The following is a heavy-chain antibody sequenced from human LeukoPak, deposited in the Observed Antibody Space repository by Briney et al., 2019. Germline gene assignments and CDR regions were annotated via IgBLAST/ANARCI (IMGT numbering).Heavy chain of an antibody. CDR3: TSDYGLYYYYMAL. D-gene: IGHD4/OR15-4a*01. V-gene: IGHV3-23*01. CDR1: GFTFSSYA. J-gene: IGHJ6*03. Sequence: GGSLRLSCAASGFTFSSYAMSWVRQAPGKGLEWVSAISGSGGSTYYADSVKGRFTTSRDNSKDMLYLQMNDLRAEDTAVYYCTSDYGLYYYYMALWGKGTTVTVS. CDR2: ISGSGGST.